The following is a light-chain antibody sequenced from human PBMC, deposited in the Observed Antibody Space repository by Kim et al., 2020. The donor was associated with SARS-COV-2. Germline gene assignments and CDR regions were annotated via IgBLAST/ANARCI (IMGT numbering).Light chain of an antibody. J-gene: IGLJ3*02. V-gene: IGLV1-51*01. CDR1: SSNIGNNY. Sequence: QSVLTQPPSVSAAPGQKVTISCSGGSSNIGNNYVSWYQQLPQTAPKLLIYDTNKRPSGIPDRFSGFKSGTSATLGITGLQTGDEADYYCGTWDSNLSAWVFAGGTQLTVL. CDR3: GTWDSNLSAWV. CDR2: DTN.